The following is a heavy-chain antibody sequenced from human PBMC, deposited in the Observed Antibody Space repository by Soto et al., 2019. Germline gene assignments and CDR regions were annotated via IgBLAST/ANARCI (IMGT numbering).Heavy chain of an antibody. J-gene: IGHJ4*02. CDR2: ISWNSGSI. V-gene: IGHV3-9*01. CDR1: GFTFDDYA. CDR3: AKGPHKVVTAIFDY. D-gene: IGHD2-21*02. Sequence: GGSLRLSCAASGFTFDDYAMHWVRQAPGKGLEWVSGISWNSGSIGYADSVKGRFTISRDNAKNSLYLQMNSLRAEDTALYYCAKGPHKVVTAIFDYWGQGTLVTVSS.